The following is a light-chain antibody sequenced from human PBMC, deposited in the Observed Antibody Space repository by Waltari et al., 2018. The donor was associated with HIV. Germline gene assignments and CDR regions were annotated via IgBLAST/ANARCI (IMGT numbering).Light chain of an antibody. V-gene: IGKV4-1*01. CDR1: RSVLYTSTNKYY. Sequence: DIVMTQSPDSLRVSLGERATINCRSSRSVLYTSTNKYYLAWYQQKVGQPPKVVIYWASTRESGVPDRFSGSGSGTNFTLTINNLQAEDVALYFCQQYYSTPLTFGGGTKVEIK. J-gene: IGKJ4*01. CDR2: WAS. CDR3: QQYYSTPLT.